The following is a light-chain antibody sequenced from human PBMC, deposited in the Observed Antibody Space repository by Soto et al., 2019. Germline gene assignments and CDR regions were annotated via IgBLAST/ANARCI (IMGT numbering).Light chain of an antibody. V-gene: IGKV1-5*01. Sequence: DIQMTQSPSALSASVGDRVTITCRASQSVSGWLAWYQQKPGKAPKLLIYDVSSLERGVPSRFSGSGSGTEFTLTISSLQPDDFATYYCQHYNSYSEAFGQGTKVELK. CDR1: QSVSGW. CDR3: QHYNSYSEA. J-gene: IGKJ1*01. CDR2: DVS.